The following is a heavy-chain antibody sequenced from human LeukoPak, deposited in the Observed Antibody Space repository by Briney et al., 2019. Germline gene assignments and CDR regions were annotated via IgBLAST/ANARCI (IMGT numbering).Heavy chain of an antibody. Sequence: GASVKVSCKVSGYTLNELSMHWVRQAPGKGLEWMGGFDPEYGETIYAQKFQGRVTMTEDTSTDTAYMELSSLRSEDTAVYYCATPDYDFWSGLKNWGQGTLVTVSS. J-gene: IGHJ4*02. V-gene: IGHV1-24*01. CDR1: GYTLNELS. CDR3: ATPDYDFWSGLKN. D-gene: IGHD3-3*01. CDR2: FDPEYGET.